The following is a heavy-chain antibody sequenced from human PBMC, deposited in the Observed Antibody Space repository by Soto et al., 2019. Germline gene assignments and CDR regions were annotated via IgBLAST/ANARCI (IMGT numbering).Heavy chain of an antibody. CDR1: GFTFNSYA. Sequence: GGSLRLSCAASGFTFNSYAMSWVRQAPGKGLEWVSAISGSGGSTYYADSVKGRFTISRDNSKNTLYLQMNSLRAEDTAVYYCAKDMRNDYDFWSGYYTAAFDIWGQGTMVTVSS. CDR2: ISGSGGST. D-gene: IGHD3-3*01. J-gene: IGHJ3*02. V-gene: IGHV3-23*01. CDR3: AKDMRNDYDFWSGYYTAAFDI.